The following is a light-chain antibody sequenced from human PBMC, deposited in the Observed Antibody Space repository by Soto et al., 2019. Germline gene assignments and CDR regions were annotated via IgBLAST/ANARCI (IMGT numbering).Light chain of an antibody. Sequence: QSALTQPASVSGSPGQSITISCTGSGTDVGTYNFVSWFQRHPGKAPQLIIYEVTERPSGVSPRFSGSKSVNTASLTISGLRAEYEADYFCCSFAGRKTRVFGGGTKLTVL. V-gene: IGLV2-23*02. CDR3: CSFAGRKTRV. CDR1: GTDVGTYNF. CDR2: EVT. J-gene: IGLJ3*02.